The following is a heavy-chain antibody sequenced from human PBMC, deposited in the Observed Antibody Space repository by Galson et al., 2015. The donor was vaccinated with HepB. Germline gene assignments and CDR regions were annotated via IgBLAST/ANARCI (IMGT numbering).Heavy chain of an antibody. CDR2: IHGGNNK. J-gene: IGHJ4*02. CDR3: AQLGTGY. Sequence: SLRLSCAASGFSIRSHYMNWVRRAPGKGLEWVSLIHGGNNKYYADSVKGRFTISRDDSSNTLYLQMNSLRAEDTAVYYCAQLGTGYWGQGTLVTVSS. D-gene: IGHD6-13*01. V-gene: IGHV3-53*01. CDR1: GFSIRSHY.